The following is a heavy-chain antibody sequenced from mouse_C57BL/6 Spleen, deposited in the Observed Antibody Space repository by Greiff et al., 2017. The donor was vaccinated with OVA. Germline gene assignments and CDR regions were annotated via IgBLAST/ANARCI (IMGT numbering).Heavy chain of an antibody. D-gene: IGHD1-1*01. CDR2: IDPSDSYT. V-gene: IGHV1-69*01. CDR1: GYTFTSYW. CDR3: ARIYYYGSSPSWFAY. Sequence: QVQLKQPGAELVMPGASVKLSCKASGYTFTSYWMHWVKQRPGQGLEWIGEIDPSDSYTNYNQKFKGKSTLTVDKSSSTAYMQLSSLTSEDSAVYYCARIYYYGSSPSWFAYWGQGTLVTVSA. J-gene: IGHJ3*01.